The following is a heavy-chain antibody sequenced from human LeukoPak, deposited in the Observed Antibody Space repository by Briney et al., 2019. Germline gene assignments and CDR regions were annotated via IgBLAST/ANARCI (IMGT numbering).Heavy chain of an antibody. CDR3: AMYYYDTSGPYVGAFDI. V-gene: IGHV1-8*02. J-gene: IGHJ3*02. CDR1: GYTFTSYY. Sequence: ASVKVSCKASGYTFTSYYMHWVRQAPGQGLEWLGWMNPNSGHTGFAQKFQGRVTMTRDTSISTAYMELSSLRSEDTAMYYCAMYYYDTSGPYVGAFDIWGQGTMVTVSS. D-gene: IGHD3-22*01. CDR2: MNPNSGHT.